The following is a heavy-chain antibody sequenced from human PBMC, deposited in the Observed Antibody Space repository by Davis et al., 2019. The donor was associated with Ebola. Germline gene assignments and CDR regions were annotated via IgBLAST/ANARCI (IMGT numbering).Heavy chain of an antibody. CDR2: ISYDGSNK. Sequence: GESLKISCAASGFTFSSYGMHRVRQAPGKGLAWVAVISYDGSNKYYADSVKGRFTISRDNSKNTLYLQMNSLRAEDTAVYYCAPTKVGRFDYWGQGTLVTVSS. CDR3: APTKVGRFDY. V-gene: IGHV3-30*03. J-gene: IGHJ4*02. D-gene: IGHD5-12*01. CDR1: GFTFSSYG.